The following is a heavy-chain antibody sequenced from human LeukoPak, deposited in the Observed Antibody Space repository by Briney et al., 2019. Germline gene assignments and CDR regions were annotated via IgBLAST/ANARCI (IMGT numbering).Heavy chain of an antibody. D-gene: IGHD3-22*01. CDR1: GFTFSSYG. V-gene: IGHV3-30*13. Sequence: PGTSLRPSCAASGFTFSSYGMHWVRQAPGKGLEWVAVISSDGTNKYYADSVKGRFTISRDNSKNGLYLQMNSLRAEDTAVYYCARDHDSSGYYYADYWGQGTLVTVSS. CDR2: ISSDGTNK. CDR3: ARDHDSSGYYYADY. J-gene: IGHJ4*02.